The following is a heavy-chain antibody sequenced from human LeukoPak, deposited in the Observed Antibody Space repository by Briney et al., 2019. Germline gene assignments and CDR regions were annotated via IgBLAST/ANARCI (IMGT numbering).Heavy chain of an antibody. V-gene: IGHV4-39*07. Sequence: SETLSLTCTVSGGSISSNTYYWGWIRQPPGKGLEWIGSIYYSGSTYYNPSLKSRVTISVDRSKNQFSLKLSSVTAADTAVYYCARSNTVVTPLSAFDIWGQGTMVTVSS. CDR2: IYYSGST. CDR3: ARSNTVVTPLSAFDI. D-gene: IGHD4-23*01. CDR1: GGSISSNTYY. J-gene: IGHJ3*02.